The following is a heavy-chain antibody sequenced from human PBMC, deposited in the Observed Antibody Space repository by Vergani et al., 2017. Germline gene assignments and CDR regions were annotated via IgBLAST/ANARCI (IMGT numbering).Heavy chain of an antibody. CDR3: ARGRMKVVPAARVYYYGMDV. V-gene: IGHV3-9*01. CDR2: ISWNSGSI. D-gene: IGHD2-2*01. Sequence: EVQLVESGGGLVQPGRSLRLSCAASGFTFDDYAMHWVRQAPGKGLEWVSGISWNSGSIGYADSVKGRFTISRDNAKNSLYLQMNSLRAEDTAVYYCARGRMKVVPAARVYYYGMDVWGQGTTVTVSS. J-gene: IGHJ6*02. CDR1: GFTFDDYA.